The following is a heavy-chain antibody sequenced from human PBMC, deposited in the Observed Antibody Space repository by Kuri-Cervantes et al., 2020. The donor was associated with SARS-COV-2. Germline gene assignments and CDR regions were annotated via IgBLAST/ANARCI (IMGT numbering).Heavy chain of an antibody. CDR2: ISGSGSST. J-gene: IGHJ4*02. CDR3: ARDNSITPTTFDY. V-gene: IGHV3-23*01. CDR1: GFTFSSDA. Sequence: GESLKISCAASGFTFSSDAMSWVRQAPGKGLEWVSAISGSGSSTDYADSVKGRFTISRDNAKNSLYLQMNSLRAEDTAVYYCARDNSITPTTFDYWGQGTLVTVSS. D-gene: IGHD1-14*01.